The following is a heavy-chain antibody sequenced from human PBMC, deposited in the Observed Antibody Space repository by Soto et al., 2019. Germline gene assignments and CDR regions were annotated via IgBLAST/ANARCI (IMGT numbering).Heavy chain of an antibody. J-gene: IGHJ4*02. CDR2: INAGNGKT. CDR1: GYTFNSYV. Sequence: QVQLVQSGAEVKKPGASVKVSCKASGYTFNSYVLHWVRQAPGQRLEWMGWINAGNGKTKYLQKFQGRLTFARDTSASTAYMELSSLRSEDTAVYYCASDNVGGELHKGELEYWGQGTLVTVSS. V-gene: IGHV1-3*01. CDR3: ASDNVGGELHKGELEY. D-gene: IGHD1-26*01.